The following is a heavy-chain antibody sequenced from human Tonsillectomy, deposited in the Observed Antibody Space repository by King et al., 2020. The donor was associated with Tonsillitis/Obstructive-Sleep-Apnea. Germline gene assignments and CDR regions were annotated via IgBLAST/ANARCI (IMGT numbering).Heavy chain of an antibody. CDR2: ISYDGCNK. V-gene: IGHV3-30*04. D-gene: IGHD4-17*01. Sequence: VQLVEFGGGVVQPGRSLRLSCGASGFTFSNYAMHWVRQAPGKGLEWVAVISYDGCNKYYADSVKGRFTISRDNSKNTLYLQMNSLRAEDTAVYYCARDYDYGDYDYFDYWGQGTLVTVSS. J-gene: IGHJ4*02. CDR1: GFTFSNYA. CDR3: ARDYDYGDYDYFDY.